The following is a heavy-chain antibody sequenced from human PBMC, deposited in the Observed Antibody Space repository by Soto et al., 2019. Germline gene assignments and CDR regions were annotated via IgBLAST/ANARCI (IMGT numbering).Heavy chain of an antibody. CDR2: ISAGSEGA. D-gene: IGHD2-15*01. CDR3: ARDLWWYLH. J-gene: IGHJ4*02. Sequence: EVQLLESGGGLVQPGGALRLSCAASGFTFSSHAMSWVRQATGKGLEWISSISAGSEGAYYADSVKGRFTISRDNSNNTLYLQMNSLRAEDTAVYYCARDLWWYLHWGQGNLVTVSS. V-gene: IGHV3-23*01. CDR1: GFTFSSHA.